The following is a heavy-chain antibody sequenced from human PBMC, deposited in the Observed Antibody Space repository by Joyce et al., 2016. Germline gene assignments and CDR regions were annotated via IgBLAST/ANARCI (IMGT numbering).Heavy chain of an antibody. CDR3: ARFDDYGDGLYPYYFDL. CDR2: INHIGSS. D-gene: IGHD4-17*01. Sequence: QVQLQQWGAGLLKPSETLSLTCAVYGGPFSAYYWSGIRQPPGRGLEWIGEINHIGSSNYNPSLSSRVTISVDTSKNQFSLILTSVTAADTAVYYCARFDDYGDGLYPYYFDLWGRGTLVTVSS. J-gene: IGHJ2*01. V-gene: IGHV4-34*01. CDR1: GGPFSAYY.